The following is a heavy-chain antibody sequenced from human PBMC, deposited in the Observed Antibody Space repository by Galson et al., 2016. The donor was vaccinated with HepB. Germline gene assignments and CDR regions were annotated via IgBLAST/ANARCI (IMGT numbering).Heavy chain of an antibody. V-gene: IGHV4-31*03. CDR2: IYYSGST. Sequence: TLSLTCTVSGGSISSGGSYWTWIRQHPGKGLEWIGYIYYSGSTYYNPSLKSRVTISEDTSKNQFSLRLSSVTAADTAVYYCATGNTVMETGDIWGQGTMVTVSS. D-gene: IGHD5-18*01. J-gene: IGHJ3*02. CDR1: GGSISSGGSY. CDR3: ATGNTVMETGDI.